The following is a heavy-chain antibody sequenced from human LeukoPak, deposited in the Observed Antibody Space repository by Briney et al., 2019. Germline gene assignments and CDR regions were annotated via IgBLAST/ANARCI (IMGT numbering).Heavy chain of an antibody. J-gene: IGHJ3*02. CDR2: MNPNSGNT. CDR1: GYTFTSYD. CDR3: ARGKAAAGTGAFDI. Sequence: ASVTVSCKASGYTFTSYDINWVRQATGQGLEWMGWMNPNSGNTGYAQKFQGRVTITRNTSISTAYMELSSLRSEDTAVYYCARGKAAAGTGAFDIWGQGTMVTVSS. V-gene: IGHV1-8*03. D-gene: IGHD6-13*01.